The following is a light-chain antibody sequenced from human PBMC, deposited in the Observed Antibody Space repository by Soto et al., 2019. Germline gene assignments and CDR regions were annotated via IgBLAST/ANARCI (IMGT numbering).Light chain of an antibody. CDR2: AAS. V-gene: IGKV1-17*02. Sequence: DIQMTQSPSSLSASVGDRVTITCRASQGIRNDLQWYQQKPGKAPKRRIYAASSLQSGVPSRLSVSVSVTEFTHTISNLQPEDFATYYCLQHDSYPLTGGGGTKMEIK. CDR3: LQHDSYPLT. CDR1: QGIRND. J-gene: IGKJ4*01.